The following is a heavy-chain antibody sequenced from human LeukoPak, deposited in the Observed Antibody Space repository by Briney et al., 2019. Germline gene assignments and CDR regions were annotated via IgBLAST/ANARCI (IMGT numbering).Heavy chain of an antibody. Sequence: PGGSLRLSCAASGFTFSSYAMHWVRQAPGKGLERVAVISYDGSNKYYADSVKGRFTISRDNSKNTLYLQMNSLRAEDTAVYYCARDRNYYDSSGYYWFDPWGQGTLVTVSS. V-gene: IGHV3-30*04. D-gene: IGHD3-22*01. CDR3: ARDRNYYDSSGYYWFDP. CDR2: ISYDGSNK. CDR1: GFTFSSYA. J-gene: IGHJ5*02.